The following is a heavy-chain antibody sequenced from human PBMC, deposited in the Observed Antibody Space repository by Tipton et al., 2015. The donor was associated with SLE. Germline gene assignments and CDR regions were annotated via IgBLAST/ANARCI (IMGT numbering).Heavy chain of an antibody. V-gene: IGHV4-34*01. D-gene: IGHD2-15*01. J-gene: IGHJ4*02. CDR1: GGSFSGYY. CDR2: INHSGST. CDR3: AITRRWSGGSPWDY. Sequence: TLSLTCAVYGGSFSGYYWSWIRQPPGKGLEWIGEINHSGSTYYNPSLKSRVTISVDTSKNQFSLKLSSVTAADTAVYYCAITRRWSGGSPWDYWGQGTLVTVSS.